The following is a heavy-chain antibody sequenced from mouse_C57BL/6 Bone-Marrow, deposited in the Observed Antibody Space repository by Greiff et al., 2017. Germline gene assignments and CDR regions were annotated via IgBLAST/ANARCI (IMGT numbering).Heavy chain of an antibody. CDR1: GYTFTSYW. CDR2: IDPSDSYT. V-gene: IGHV1-69*01. D-gene: IGHD2-4*01. Sequence: QVQLQQPGAELVMPGASVKLSCKASGYTFTSYWMHWVKQRPGQGLEWIGEIDPSDSYTNYNQKFKGKSTLTVDKSSSTAYLQLSSLTSEDSAVYYGASSEDYGDYYAMDYWGQGTSVTVSS. J-gene: IGHJ4*01. CDR3: ASSEDYGDYYAMDY.